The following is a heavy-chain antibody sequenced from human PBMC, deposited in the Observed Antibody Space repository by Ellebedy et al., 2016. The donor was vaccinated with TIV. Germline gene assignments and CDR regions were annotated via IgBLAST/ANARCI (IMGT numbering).Heavy chain of an antibody. CDR1: GGSISGSF. Sequence: MPGGSLRLSCSVSGGSISGSFWSWIRQPAGKGLEWIGRMYISGSTNYNPSLKSRVTMSVDTSRNQFSLKLTSVTVADTALYYCAWAPAYYSHSDGFDDAFDIWGRGTMVTVSA. CDR2: MYISGST. V-gene: IGHV4-4*07. D-gene: IGHD3-22*01. CDR3: AWAPAYYSHSDGFDDAFDI. J-gene: IGHJ3*02.